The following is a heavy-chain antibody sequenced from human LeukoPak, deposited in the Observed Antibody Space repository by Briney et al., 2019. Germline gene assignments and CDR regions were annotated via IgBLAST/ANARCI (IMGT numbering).Heavy chain of an antibody. J-gene: IGHJ4*02. V-gene: IGHV4-39*01. CDR2: IYYTGST. D-gene: IGHD1-26*01. Sequence: SETLSLTCTVSGGSISSSGFYWGWIRQPPGKELEWIGSIYYTGSTYYNPSLKSRVTISVDTSKNQLSLKLSSVSAADTAVYYCARTHSGSYYGLDYWGQGTLVTVSS. CDR1: GGSISSSGFY. CDR3: ARTHSGSYYGLDY.